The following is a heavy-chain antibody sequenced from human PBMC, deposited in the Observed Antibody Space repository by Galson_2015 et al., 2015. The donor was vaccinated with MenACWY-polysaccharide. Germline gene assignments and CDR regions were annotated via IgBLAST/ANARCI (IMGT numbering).Heavy chain of an antibody. CDR1: GFTFSRYW. V-gene: IGHV3-74*01. CDR3: TRDPYPGARSGPDY. D-gene: IGHD1-1*01. Sequence: SLRLSCAASGFTFSRYWMHWVRHPPGKGLVWVSVINSDGSGTNYADSVKSRFTISRDNAKNTLYLQMNSLRAEDTAVYYCTRDPYPGARSGPDYWGQGTLVTVSS. J-gene: IGHJ4*02. CDR2: INSDGSGT.